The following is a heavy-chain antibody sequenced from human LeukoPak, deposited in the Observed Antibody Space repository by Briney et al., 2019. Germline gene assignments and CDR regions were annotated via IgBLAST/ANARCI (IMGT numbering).Heavy chain of an antibody. Sequence: GGSLRLSCAASGFTFSSCAMSWVRQAPGKGLMWVSHINNDGSRTNYADSVKGRFTVARDNAKNTLYLQMDSLRADDTAVYYCARLSGSYNEGRWGQGTLVTVSS. CDR2: INNDGSRT. J-gene: IGHJ4*02. D-gene: IGHD1-26*01. CDR1: GFTFSSCA. V-gene: IGHV3-74*01. CDR3: ARLSGSYNEGR.